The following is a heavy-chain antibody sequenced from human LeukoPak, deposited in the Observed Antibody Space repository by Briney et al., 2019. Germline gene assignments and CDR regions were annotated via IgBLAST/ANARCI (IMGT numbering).Heavy chain of an antibody. V-gene: IGHV3-23*01. J-gene: IGHJ4*02. D-gene: IGHD3-10*01. CDR2: ICGSVSGSGDCT. Sequence: GGSLRLSCAASGFSFGSYAMSWVRQAAGKGLEWVSEICGSVSGSGDCTHYADSVKGRFTISRDNAKNSLYLQMNSLRAEDTAVYYCARDVRRFYYYGSGSYYFDYWGQGTLVTVSS. CDR1: GFSFGSYA. CDR3: ARDVRRFYYYGSGSYYFDY.